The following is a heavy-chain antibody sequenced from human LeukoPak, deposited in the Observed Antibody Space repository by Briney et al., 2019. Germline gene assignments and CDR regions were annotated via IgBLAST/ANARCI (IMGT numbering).Heavy chain of an antibody. CDR3: LRVGGDYVAQYYFDC. CDR1: GFTFSRYA. J-gene: IGHJ4*02. V-gene: IGHV3-30-3*01. CDR2: ISYDGSNQ. Sequence: GGSLRLSCAASGFTFSRYAMYWARQAPGKGLEWVSLISYDGSNQYYADSVKGRFTISRDNSKNTLYLRMNSLRAEDPAVYYCLRVGGDYVAQYYFDCWGQGTLVTVSS. D-gene: IGHD4-17*01.